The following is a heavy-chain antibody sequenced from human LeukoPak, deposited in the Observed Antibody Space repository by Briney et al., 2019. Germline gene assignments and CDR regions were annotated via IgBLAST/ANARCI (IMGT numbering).Heavy chain of an antibody. J-gene: IGHJ5*02. D-gene: IGHD3-22*01. CDR2: ISAYNGNT. CDR1: GYTFTSYG. Sequence: GASVKVSCKAPGYTFTSYGISWVRQAPGQGLEWMGWISAYNGNTNYAQKLQGRVTMTTDTSTSTAYMELRSLRSDDTAVYYCAREPGERFYDSSGYYFNWFDPWGQGTLVTVSS. CDR3: AREPGERFYDSSGYYFNWFDP. V-gene: IGHV1-18*01.